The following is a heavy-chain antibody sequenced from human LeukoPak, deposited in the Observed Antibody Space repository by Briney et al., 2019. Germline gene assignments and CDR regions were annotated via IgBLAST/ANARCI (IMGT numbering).Heavy chain of an antibody. CDR2: ISSSSSYI. D-gene: IGHD3-9*01. J-gene: IGHJ3*01. Sequence: GGSLRLSCAASGFTFSSYSMNWVRQAPGKGLEWVSFISSSSSYIYYADSVKGRFTISRDNAKNSLYLQMNSLRAEDTAVYYCARDRLNYDILTGYHYDWGQGTMVTVSS. CDR3: ARDRLNYDILTGYHYD. V-gene: IGHV3-21*01. CDR1: GFTFSSYS.